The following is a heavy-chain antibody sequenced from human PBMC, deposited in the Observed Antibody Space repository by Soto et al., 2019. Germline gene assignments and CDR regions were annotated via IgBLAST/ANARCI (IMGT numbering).Heavy chain of an antibody. CDR2: ISWNSGSI. V-gene: IGHV3-9*01. CDR1: GFTFDDYA. D-gene: IGHD6-19*01. CDR3: AKGGLSYSSGWADFDY. Sequence: EVQLVESGGGLVQPGRSLRLSCAASGFTFDDYAMPWVRQAPGKGLEWVSGISWNSGSIGYADSVKGRFTISRDNAKNSLYLQMNSLRAEDTALYYCAKGGLSYSSGWADFDYWGQGTLVTVSS. J-gene: IGHJ4*02.